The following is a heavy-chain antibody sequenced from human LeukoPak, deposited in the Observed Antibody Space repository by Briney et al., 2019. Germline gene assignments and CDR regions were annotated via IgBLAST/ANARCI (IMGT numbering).Heavy chain of an antibody. CDR2: IYISGNT. CDR3: AREIYGSGSYYFDY. Sequence: SXXLSLTCTVSGGSISSYDWSWIRQPAGKGLEWIGRIYISGNTYYNSSLKSRGTISVDKSMKKLSLKQRYVSAADTAVYYCAREIYGSGSYYFDYWGQGTPVTVSS. V-gene: IGHV4-4*07. CDR1: GGSISSYD. J-gene: IGHJ4*02. D-gene: IGHD3-10*01.